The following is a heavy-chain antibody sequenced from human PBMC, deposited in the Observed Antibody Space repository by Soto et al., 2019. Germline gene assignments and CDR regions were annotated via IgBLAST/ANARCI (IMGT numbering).Heavy chain of an antibody. CDR2: IYYSGST. CDR3: ARDRGCTNGVCYAFDY. V-gene: IGHV4-59*01. CDR1: GCSISSYY. D-gene: IGHD2-8*01. J-gene: IGHJ4*02. Sequence: PSETLSLTCTVSGCSISSYYWSWIRQPPGKGLEWIGYIYYSGSTNYNPSLKSRVTISVDTSKNQFSLKLSSVTAADTAVYYCARDRGCTNGVCYAFDYWGQGTLVTVSS.